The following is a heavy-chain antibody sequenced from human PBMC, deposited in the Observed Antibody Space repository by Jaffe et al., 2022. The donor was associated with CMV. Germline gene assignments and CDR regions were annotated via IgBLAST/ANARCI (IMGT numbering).Heavy chain of an antibody. J-gene: IGHJ3*02. D-gene: IGHD3-3*02. CDR1: GFTFSSYA. Sequence: EVQLLESGGGLVQPGGSLRLSCAASGFTFSSYAMSWVRQAPGKGLEWVSAISGSGGSTYYADSVKGRFTISRDNSKNTLYLQMNSLRAEDTAVYYCAKSTARYWHSHDAFDIWGQGTMVTVSS. CDR3: AKSTARYWHSHDAFDI. CDR2: ISGSGGST. V-gene: IGHV3-23*01.